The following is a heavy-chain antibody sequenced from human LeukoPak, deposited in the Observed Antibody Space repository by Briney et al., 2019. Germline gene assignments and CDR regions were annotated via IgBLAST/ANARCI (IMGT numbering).Heavy chain of an antibody. CDR3: ARSRGRGYSGYDYLLLPGYSYGYYFDY. D-gene: IGHD5-12*01. CDR2: INPNSGGT. V-gene: IGHV1-2*04. CDR1: GYTFTGYY. J-gene: IGHJ4*02. Sequence: ASVKVSCKASGYTFTGYYMHWVRQAPGQGLEWTGWINPNSGGTNYAQKFQGWVTMTRDTSISTAYMELSRLRSDDTAVYYCARSRGRGYSGYDYLLLPGYSYGYYFDYWGQGTLVTVSS.